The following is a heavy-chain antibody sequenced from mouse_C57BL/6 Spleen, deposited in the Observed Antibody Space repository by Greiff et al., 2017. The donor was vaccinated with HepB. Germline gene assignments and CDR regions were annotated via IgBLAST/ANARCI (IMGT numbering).Heavy chain of an antibody. CDR3: ARSYDGYSLFDY. Sequence: EVHLVGSGGGLVQPGGSLSLSCAASGFTFTDYYMSWVRQPPGKALEWLGFIRNKANGYTTEYSASVKGRFTISRDNSQSILYLQMNALRAEDSATYYCARSYDGYSLFDYWGQGTTLTVSS. CDR2: IRNKANGYTT. V-gene: IGHV7-3*01. CDR1: GFTFTDYY. D-gene: IGHD2-3*01. J-gene: IGHJ2*01.